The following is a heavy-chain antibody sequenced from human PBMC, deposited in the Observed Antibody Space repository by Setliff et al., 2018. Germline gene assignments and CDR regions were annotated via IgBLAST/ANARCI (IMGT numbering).Heavy chain of an antibody. V-gene: IGHV1-69*05. J-gene: IGHJ3*01. CDR1: GGTFSNYA. D-gene: IGHD6-19*01. Sequence: SVKVSCKASGGTFSNYAVNWVRQAPGQGLEWMGGIIPIYGPAKYAQKFQGRVEITTDESTNTAYMELRSLTSDDTAMYYCVKASVWLVDANCGAFDVWGQGTVVTVSS. CDR3: VKASVWLVDANCGAFDV. CDR2: IIPIYGPA.